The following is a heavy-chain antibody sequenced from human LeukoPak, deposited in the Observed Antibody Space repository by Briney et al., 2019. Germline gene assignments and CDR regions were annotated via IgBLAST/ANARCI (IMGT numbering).Heavy chain of an antibody. CDR3: ARVGRRNYYDSSGYYGGYYFDY. CDR1: GGSISSSSYY. D-gene: IGHD3-22*01. V-gene: IGHV4-39*01. CDR2: IYYSGST. Sequence: SETLSLTCTVSGGSISSSSYYWGWIRQPPGKGLEWIGSIYYSGSTYYNPSLKSRVTISVDTSKNQFSLKLSSVTAADTAVYYCARVGRRNYYDSSGYYGGYYFDYWGQGTLVTVSS. J-gene: IGHJ4*02.